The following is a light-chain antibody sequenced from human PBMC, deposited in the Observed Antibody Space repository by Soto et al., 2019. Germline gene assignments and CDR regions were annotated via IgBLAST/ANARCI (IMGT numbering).Light chain of an antibody. CDR1: QSLLYSNGYNF. Sequence: DVVMTQSPLSLPVTPGEPASISCRSSQSLLYSNGYNFLDWYLQKPGQSPQLLIYWGSNRASGVPDRFSGSGSGTDFTLKISRVEAEDVGVYYCMQALQTPWTFGQGTKV. J-gene: IGKJ1*01. CDR3: MQALQTPWT. CDR2: WGS. V-gene: IGKV2-28*01.